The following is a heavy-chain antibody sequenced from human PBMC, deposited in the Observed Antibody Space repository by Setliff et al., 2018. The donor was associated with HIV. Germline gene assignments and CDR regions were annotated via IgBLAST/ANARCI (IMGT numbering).Heavy chain of an antibody. D-gene: IGHD2-2*01. Sequence: GGSLRLSCTTSGFTFGDYAMNWFRQAPGKGLEWVGFNRTNSYGGTTDYAASVKGRFTISRDDAKTIAYLHMNSLATDDTALYYCSRGPHRYCSRTNCMYDYWGQGTLVTVSS. V-gene: IGHV3-49*03. J-gene: IGHJ4*02. CDR1: GFTFGDYA. CDR3: SRGPHRYCSRTNCMYDY. CDR2: NRTNSYGGTT.